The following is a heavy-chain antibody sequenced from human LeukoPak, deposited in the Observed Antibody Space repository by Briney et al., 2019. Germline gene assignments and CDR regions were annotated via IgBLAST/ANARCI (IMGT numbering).Heavy chain of an antibody. D-gene: IGHD5-18*01. Sequence: GGSLRLSCAASGFTFSSAWMRWVRQAPGKGLEYVSGIGSNGGSTYYADSVKGRFTISRDNSKNTLHLQMSSLTAEDTAVYYCVKALDTAMVAFDYWGQGTLVTVSS. CDR1: GFTFSSAW. V-gene: IGHV3-64D*09. CDR2: IGSNGGST. CDR3: VKALDTAMVAFDY. J-gene: IGHJ4*02.